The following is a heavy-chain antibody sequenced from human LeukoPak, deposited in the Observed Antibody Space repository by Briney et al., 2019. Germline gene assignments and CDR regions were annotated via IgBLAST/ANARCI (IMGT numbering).Heavy chain of an antibody. CDR1: GGTFSSYA. J-gene: IGHJ4*02. V-gene: IGHV1-46*01. CDR2: INPSGGST. CDR3: ARDGGIQLWITGIDY. Sequence: GASVKVSCKASGGTFSSYAISWVRQAPGQGLEWMGIINPSGGSTSYAQKFQGRVTMTRDTSTSTVYMELSSLRSEDTAVYYCARDGGIQLWITGIDYWGQGTLVTVSS. D-gene: IGHD5-18*01.